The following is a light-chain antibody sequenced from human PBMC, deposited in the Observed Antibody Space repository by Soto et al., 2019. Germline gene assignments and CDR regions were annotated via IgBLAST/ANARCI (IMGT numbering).Light chain of an antibody. CDR3: QQARRFPIT. Sequence: DIQMTQSPSSVSASVGYRVTISCRASQDISNWLAWYQQKPGEAPKFLIYAASNLQSGVPSKFSVSGSGTDFTLPISRLQPEYFAVYYCQQARRFPITFGQGTRLEIK. CDR2: AAS. J-gene: IGKJ5*01. V-gene: IGKV1-12*01. CDR1: QDISNW.